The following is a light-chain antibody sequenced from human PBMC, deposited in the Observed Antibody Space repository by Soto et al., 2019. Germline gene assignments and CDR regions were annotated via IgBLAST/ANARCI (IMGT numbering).Light chain of an antibody. CDR1: QSVTSTY. V-gene: IGKV3-20*01. Sequence: TQSPGTLSLSPGERATLSCRAVQSVTSTYMAWYQQKPGQAPSLLIYATSFRATGIPDRFRGSGSGTDFTLTISSLEPEDSAVYYCQDSSTSPWPFGQGTKVDIK. CDR3: QDSSTSPWP. CDR2: ATS. J-gene: IGKJ1*01.